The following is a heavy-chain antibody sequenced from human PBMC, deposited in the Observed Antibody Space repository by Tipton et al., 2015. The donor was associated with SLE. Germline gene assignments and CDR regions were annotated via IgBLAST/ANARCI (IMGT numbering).Heavy chain of an antibody. Sequence: TLSLTCTVSGGSISSGGYYWSWIRQHPGKGLEWIGYIYYSGSTYYNPSLKSRVTISVDTSKNQFSLKLSSVTAADTAVYYCARDWGSVYGMDVWGQGTTVTVSS. V-gene: IGHV4-31*03. J-gene: IGHJ6*02. CDR2: IYYSGST. D-gene: IGHD3-16*01. CDR1: GGSISSGGYY. CDR3: ARDWGSVYGMDV.